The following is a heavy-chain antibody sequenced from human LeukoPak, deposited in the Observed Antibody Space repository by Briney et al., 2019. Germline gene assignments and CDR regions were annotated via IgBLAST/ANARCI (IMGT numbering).Heavy chain of an antibody. CDR2: ISYDGSNK. CDR3: ARDRMSLGRYYYMDV. J-gene: IGHJ6*03. CDR1: GFTFSSYA. V-gene: IGHV3-30-3*01. D-gene: IGHD7-27*01. Sequence: PGRSLRLSCAASGFTFSSYAMHWVRQAPGKGLEWVAVISYDGSNKYYADSVKGRFTISRDNSKNTLYLQMNSLRAEDTAVYYCARDRMSLGRYYYMDVWGKGTTVTVSS.